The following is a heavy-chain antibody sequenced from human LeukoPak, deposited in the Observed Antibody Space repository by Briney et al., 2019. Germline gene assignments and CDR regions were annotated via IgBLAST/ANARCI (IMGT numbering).Heavy chain of an antibody. Sequence: SETLSLTCAVYGGSFSGYYWSWIRQPPGKGLEWIGEINHSGSTNYNPSLKSRVTISVDTSKNQFSLKLSSVTAADTAVYYCARYYYYGMDVWGQGTTVTVSS. V-gene: IGHV4-34*01. J-gene: IGHJ6*02. CDR1: GGSFSGYY. CDR2: INHSGST. CDR3: ARYYYYGMDV.